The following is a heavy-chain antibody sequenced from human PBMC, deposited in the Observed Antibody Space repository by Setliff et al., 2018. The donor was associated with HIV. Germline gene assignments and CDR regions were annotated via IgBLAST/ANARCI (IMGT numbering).Heavy chain of an antibody. Sequence: SETLSLTCTVSGDSITSNSYYWGWIRQSPGKGLEWIGTMHHSGSTYYNPSLKSRVAIFIDTSKNQFSLRLRSVTAADTAVYYCARLYAYYGHRLDYWGQGAQVTVSS. J-gene: IGHJ4*02. D-gene: IGHD2-8*01. V-gene: IGHV4-39*01. CDR3: ARLYAYYGHRLDY. CDR2: MHHSGST. CDR1: GDSITSNSYY.